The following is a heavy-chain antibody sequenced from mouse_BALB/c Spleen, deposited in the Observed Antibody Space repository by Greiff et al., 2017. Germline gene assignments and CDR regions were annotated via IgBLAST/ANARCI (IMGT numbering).Heavy chain of an antibody. CDR1: GFTFSSYT. V-gene: IGHV5-9*03. J-gene: IGHJ3*01. D-gene: IGHD1-1*01. CDR2: ISSGGGNT. CDR3: ASKITTVVPAFAY. Sequence: DVKLVESGGGLVKPGGSLKLSCAASGFTFSSYTMSWVRQTPEKRLEWVATISSGGGNTYYPDSVKGRFTISRDNAKNNLYLQMSSLRSEDTALYYCASKITTVVPAFAYWGQGTLVTVSA.